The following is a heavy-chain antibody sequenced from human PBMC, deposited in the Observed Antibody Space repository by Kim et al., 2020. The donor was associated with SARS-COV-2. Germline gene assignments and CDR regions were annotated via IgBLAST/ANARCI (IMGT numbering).Heavy chain of an antibody. CDR2: INTDATDR. CDR1: GFTFRSYW. J-gene: IGHJ4*02. D-gene: IGHD1-20*01. Sequence: GGSLRLSCAASGFTFRSYWMHWVRQAPGKGLVWLSDINTDATDRTYADSVRGRFTISRDNAKNTLYLQMNSLRVDDTAVYFCTDAPPWQLTVYWGQGTLVTVFS. CDR3: TDAPPWQLTVY. V-gene: IGHV3-74*01.